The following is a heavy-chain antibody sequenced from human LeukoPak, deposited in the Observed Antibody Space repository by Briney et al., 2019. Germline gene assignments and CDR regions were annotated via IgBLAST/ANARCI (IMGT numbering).Heavy chain of an antibody. V-gene: IGHV1-8*01. J-gene: IGHJ4*02. D-gene: IGHD6-13*01. CDR1: GYTFTSYD. CDR2: MNPDTGNT. Sequence: GASVKVSCKASGYTFTSYDIHWVRQATGQGLEYMGWMNPDTGNTGYAQKFQGRVTMTRSTSISTAYMELSSLRSEDTAVYYCARGHSSSSFDYWGQRTLVTVSS. CDR3: ARGHSSSSFDY.